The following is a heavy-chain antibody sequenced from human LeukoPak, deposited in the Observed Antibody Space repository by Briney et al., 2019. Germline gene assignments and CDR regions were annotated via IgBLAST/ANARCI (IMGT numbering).Heavy chain of an antibody. V-gene: IGHV3-53*01. CDR2: IYSGGST. CDR1: GFTVSSNY. CDR3: ARSEAGTSGSYSAEYFQH. Sequence: GGSLRLSCAAPGFTVSSNYMSWVRQAPGKGLEWVSVIYSGGSTYYADSVKGRFTISRDNSKNTLYLQMNSLRAEDTAVYYCARSEAGTSGSYSAEYFQHWGQGTLVTVSS. D-gene: IGHD1-26*01. J-gene: IGHJ1*01.